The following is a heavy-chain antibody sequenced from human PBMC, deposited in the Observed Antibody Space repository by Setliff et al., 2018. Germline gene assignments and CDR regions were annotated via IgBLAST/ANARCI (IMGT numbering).Heavy chain of an antibody. Sequence: LSLTCTVSGDSISRAKYYWSWIRQSAGKGLECIGRIYTDGSTKYNPSLNSRVTLSIDTSKNQFSLRLSSVTAADTAVYFCARVTGFSYMDVWGKGTTVTVSS. CDR1: GDSISRAKYY. V-gene: IGHV4-61*02. CDR2: IYTDGST. J-gene: IGHJ6*03. D-gene: IGHD3-3*01. CDR3: ARVTGFSYMDV.